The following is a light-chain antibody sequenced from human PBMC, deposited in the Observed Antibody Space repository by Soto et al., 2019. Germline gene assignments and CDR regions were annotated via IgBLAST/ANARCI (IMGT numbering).Light chain of an antibody. J-gene: IGKJ1*01. CDR2: AAS. Sequence: DIQMTQSPSSLSASVGDRVTITCRASQSISSYLNWYQQKPGKAPKLLIYAASSLQSGVPSRFSGSGSGTGFTLTISSLQPEDFATYYCQSYSTPRTFGQGTKVEIK. CDR1: QSISSY. CDR3: QSYSTPRT. V-gene: IGKV1-39*01.